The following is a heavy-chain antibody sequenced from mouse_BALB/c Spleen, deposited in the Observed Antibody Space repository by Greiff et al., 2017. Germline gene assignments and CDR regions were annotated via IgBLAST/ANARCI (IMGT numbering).Heavy chain of an antibody. D-gene: IGHD2-1*01. Sequence: EVQLEESGPSLVKPSQTLSLTCSVTGDSITSGYWNWIRKFPGNKLEYMGYISYSGSTYYNPSLKSRISITRDTSKNQYYLQLNSVTTEDTATYYCARWAYYGKRAYAMDDWGQGTSVTVSS. J-gene: IGHJ4*01. CDR2: ISYSGST. CDR1: GDSITSGY. V-gene: IGHV3-8*02. CDR3: ARWAYYGKRAYAMDD.